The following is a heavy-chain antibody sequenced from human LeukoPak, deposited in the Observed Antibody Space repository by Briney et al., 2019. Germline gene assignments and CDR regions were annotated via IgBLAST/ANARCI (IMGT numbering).Heavy chain of an antibody. J-gene: IGHJ4*02. CDR1: GGSISSSSYY. D-gene: IGHD5-18*01. Sequence: SETLSLTCTVSGGSISSSSYYWGWIRQPPGKGLEWIGSTSYIGRTYYNPSLQSRVTISVDTSKNQFSLKLDSVTAADTAVYYCATDSFYSYGLDYWGQGTLVTVSS. CDR3: ATDSFYSYGLDY. V-gene: IGHV4-39*07. CDR2: TSYIGRT.